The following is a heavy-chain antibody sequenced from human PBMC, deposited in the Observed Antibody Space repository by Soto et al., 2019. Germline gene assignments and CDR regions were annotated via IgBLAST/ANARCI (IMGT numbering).Heavy chain of an antibody. CDR2: INHSGST. D-gene: IGHD1-26*01. V-gene: IGHV4-34*01. CDR1: SDYD. CDR3: ARVREPLTGGPWFDP. J-gene: IGHJ5*02. Sequence: SDYDGICISKNQGKGLEWIGEINHSGSTNYNPSLKSRVTISVDTSKNQFSLKLSSVTAADTAVYYCARVREPLTGGPWFDPWGQGTLVTGTS.